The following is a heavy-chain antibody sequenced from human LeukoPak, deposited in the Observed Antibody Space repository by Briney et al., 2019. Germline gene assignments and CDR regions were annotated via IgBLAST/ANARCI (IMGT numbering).Heavy chain of an antibody. Sequence: SETLSLTCTVSGGSISSGGYYWRWIRQHPGKGLEWIGYIYYSGSTYYNPSLKSRVTISVDTSKNQFSLKLSSVTAADTAVYYCAKVSPVGIQLWTQHPFDYWGQGTLVTVSS. CDR3: AKVSPVGIQLWTQHPFDY. J-gene: IGHJ4*02. V-gene: IGHV4-31*03. CDR1: GGSISSGGYY. D-gene: IGHD5-18*01. CDR2: IYYSGST.